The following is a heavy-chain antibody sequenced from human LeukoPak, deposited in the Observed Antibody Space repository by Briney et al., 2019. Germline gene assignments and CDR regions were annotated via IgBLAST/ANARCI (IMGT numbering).Heavy chain of an antibody. CDR3: ARVPYCSSTSCYPYNWFDP. Sequence: SETLSLTXAVYGGSFSGYYWSWIRQPPGRGLEWIGEINHSGSTNYNPSLKSRVTISVDTSKNQFSLKLSSVTAADTAVYYCARVPYCSSTSCYPYNWFDPWGQGTLVTVSS. CDR1: GGSFSGYY. CDR2: INHSGST. V-gene: IGHV4-34*01. J-gene: IGHJ5*02. D-gene: IGHD2-2*01.